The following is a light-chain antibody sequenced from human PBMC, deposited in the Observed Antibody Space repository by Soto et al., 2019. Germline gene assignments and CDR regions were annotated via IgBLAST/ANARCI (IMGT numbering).Light chain of an antibody. Sequence: QSALTQPRSVSGSPGQSVTISCTGTSSDVGGYNYVSWYQQHPGKAPKAMIYDVSERPSGVPDRFSGSKSGNTASLTISGLQAEDEADYYCCSYAGSPRYVLGAGTKVTVL. CDR2: DVS. J-gene: IGLJ1*01. CDR3: CSYAGSPRYV. V-gene: IGLV2-11*01. CDR1: SSDVGGYNY.